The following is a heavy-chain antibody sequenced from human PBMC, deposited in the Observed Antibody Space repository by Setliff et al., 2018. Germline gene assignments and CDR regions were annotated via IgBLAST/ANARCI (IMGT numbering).Heavy chain of an antibody. CDR3: ARDPLRVVVTSDAFDI. J-gene: IGHJ3*02. CDR1: GYSISSDYY. D-gene: IGHD3-22*01. V-gene: IGHV4-31*11. Sequence: SETLSLTCAVSGYSISSDYYWSWIRQHPGKGLEWIGYIYYSGSTNYNPSLKSRVTISVDTSKNQFSLKLSSVTAADTAVYYCARDPLRVVVTSDAFDIWGQGTMVTV. CDR2: IYYSGST.